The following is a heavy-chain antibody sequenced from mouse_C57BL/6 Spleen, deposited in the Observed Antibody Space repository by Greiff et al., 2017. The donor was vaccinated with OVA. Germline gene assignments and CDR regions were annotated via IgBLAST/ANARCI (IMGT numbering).Heavy chain of an antibody. Sequence: EVQLVESGGGLVQPGGSMKLSCAASGFTFSDAWMDWVRQSPEKGLEWVAEIRNKANNHATYYAESVKGRFTISRDDSKSSVYLQMNSLRAEDTGIYYCTRPNYYGSSYGFAYWGQGTLVTVSA. CDR1: GFTFSDAW. D-gene: IGHD1-1*01. CDR2: IRNKANNHAT. V-gene: IGHV6-6*01. CDR3: TRPNYYGSSYGFAY. J-gene: IGHJ3*01.